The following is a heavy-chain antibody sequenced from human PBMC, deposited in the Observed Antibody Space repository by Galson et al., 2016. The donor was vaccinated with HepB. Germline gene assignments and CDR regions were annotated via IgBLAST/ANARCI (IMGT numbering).Heavy chain of an antibody. J-gene: IGHJ4*02. CDR2: IYYSGRT. CDR3: ARQTITAAGDY. V-gene: IGHV4-39*01. Sequence: SETLSLTCAASGESFSGYYWAWIRQPPGKGLEWIGSIYYSGRTYNNPSLKSRVTMSVDTSKNYFSLKLTSVTAADTAVYYCARQTITAAGDYWGQGTLVTVSS. CDR1: GESFSGYY. D-gene: IGHD6-13*01.